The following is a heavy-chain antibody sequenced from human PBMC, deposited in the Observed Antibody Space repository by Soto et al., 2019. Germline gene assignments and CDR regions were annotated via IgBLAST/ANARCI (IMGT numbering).Heavy chain of an antibody. J-gene: IGHJ6*02. V-gene: IGHV4-38-2*02. Sequence: SETLSLTCGVSGSSISSGYYWGWIRQPPGKGLEWIGSIYHTGSTHYNPSLKSRVTISVDTTKNEFSLNLSSVTAADTAMYYCARDLRKLRFLGWFEGGHYYGMDVWGQGTTVTVSS. CDR2: IYHTGST. CDR3: ARDLRKLRFLGWFEGGHYYGMDV. CDR1: GSSISSGYY. D-gene: IGHD3-3*01.